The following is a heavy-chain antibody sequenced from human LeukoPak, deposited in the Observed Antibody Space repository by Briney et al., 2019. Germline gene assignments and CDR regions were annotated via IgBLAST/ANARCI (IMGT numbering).Heavy chain of an antibody. CDR2: INPNSGGT. CDR1: GYTFTGYY. Sequence: GASVKVSCKASGYTFTGYYMHWVRQAPGQGLEWMGWINPNSGGTNYAQKFQGRVTMTRDTSISTAYMELSRLRSDDTAVYYCARGRRDYGDYVGGNWFDPWGQGTLVTVSS. J-gene: IGHJ5*02. CDR3: ARGRRDYGDYVGGNWFDP. D-gene: IGHD4-17*01. V-gene: IGHV1-2*02.